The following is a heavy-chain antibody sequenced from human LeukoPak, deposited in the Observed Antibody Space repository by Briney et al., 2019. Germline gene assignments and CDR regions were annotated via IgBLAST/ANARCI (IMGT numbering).Heavy chain of an antibody. CDR2: ISSSSSTR. CDR1: GFSFSSYG. D-gene: IGHD2-15*01. CDR3: ARDLLVVAPFDY. J-gene: IGHJ4*02. Sequence: GGSLRLSCAASGFSFSSYGMSWVRQAPGKGLEWLSYISSSSSTRYYADSVKGRFTISRDNAKNSLYLQMNSLRADDTAVYYCARDLLVVAPFDYWGQGTLVTVSS. V-gene: IGHV3-48*04.